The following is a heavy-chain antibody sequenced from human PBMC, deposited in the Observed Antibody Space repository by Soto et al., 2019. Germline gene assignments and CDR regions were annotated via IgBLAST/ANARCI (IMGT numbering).Heavy chain of an antibody. CDR3: ASHYDSSGDYYRGLDY. CDR2: IIPIFGTA. V-gene: IGHV1-69*12. D-gene: IGHD3-22*01. CDR1: GGTFSSYA. Sequence: QVQLVQSGAEVKKPGSSVKVSCKASGGTFSSYAISWVRQAPGQGLEWMGGIIPIFGTADYAQKFQGRVTITADEATSTAYMELSSLRSEDTAVYYCASHYDSSGDYYRGLDYWGQGTLVTVSS. J-gene: IGHJ4*02.